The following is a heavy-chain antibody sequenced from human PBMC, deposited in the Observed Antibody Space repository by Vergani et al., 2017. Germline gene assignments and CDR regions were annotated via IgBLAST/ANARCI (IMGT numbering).Heavy chain of an antibody. CDR2: ISSSSSTI. CDR1: GFTFSSYS. V-gene: IGHV3-48*01. Sequence: EVQLVESGGGLVQPGGSLRLSCAASGFTFSSYSMNWVRQAPGKGLEWVSYISSSSSTIYYADPVKGRFTISRDNDKNSLYLQMNSLRAEDTAVYYCARGGGYCSSTSCPPIDPWGQGTLVTVSS. D-gene: IGHD2-2*01. CDR3: ARGGGYCSSTSCPPIDP. J-gene: IGHJ5*02.